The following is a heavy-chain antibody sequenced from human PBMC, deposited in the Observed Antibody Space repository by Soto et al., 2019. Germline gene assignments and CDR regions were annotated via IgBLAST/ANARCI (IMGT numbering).Heavy chain of an antibody. CDR1: GFTFSSYG. V-gene: IGHV3-30*18. J-gene: IGHJ4*02. CDR3: AKDVGSGWYGGPDY. CDR2: ISYDGSNK. D-gene: IGHD6-19*01. Sequence: QSGGSLRLSCAASGFTFSSYGMHWVRQAPGKGLEWVAVISYDGSNKYYADSVKGRFTISRDNSKNTLYLQMNSLRAEDTAVYYCAKDVGSGWYGGPDYWGQGTLVTVSS.